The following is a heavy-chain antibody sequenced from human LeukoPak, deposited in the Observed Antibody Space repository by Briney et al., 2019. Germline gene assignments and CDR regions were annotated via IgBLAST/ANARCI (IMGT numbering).Heavy chain of an antibody. D-gene: IGHD3-3*01. V-gene: IGHV3-7*01. CDR3: AREALRFLEWLPRAYYFDY. CDR1: GFTFSSYW. CDR2: IKQDGSEK. J-gene: IGHJ4*02. Sequence: PGGSLRLSCAASGFTFSSYWMSWVRQAPGKGLEWVANIKQDGSEKYYVDSVKGRFTISRDNAKNSLYLQMNSLRAEDTAVYYCAREALRFLEWLPRAYYFDYWGQGTLVTVSS.